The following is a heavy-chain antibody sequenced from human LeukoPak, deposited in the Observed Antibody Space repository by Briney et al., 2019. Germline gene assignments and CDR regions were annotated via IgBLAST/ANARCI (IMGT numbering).Heavy chain of an antibody. CDR3: ARPLFCAFDNCGYWLDP. J-gene: IGHJ5*02. Sequence: RASVKVSCKTSGYTFTKYLIHWVRPAPGQGLEWVGTINPNGDATNYAPRLQGRLTLTQDTSTSTVYMELRGLTPDDTAVYYCARPLFCAFDNCGYWLDPWGPGTLVTVSS. CDR2: INPNGDAT. D-gene: IGHD1-20*01. CDR1: GYTFTKYL. V-gene: IGHV1-46*01.